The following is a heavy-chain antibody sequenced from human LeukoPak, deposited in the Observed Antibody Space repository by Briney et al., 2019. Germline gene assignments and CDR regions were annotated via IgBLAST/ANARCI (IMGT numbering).Heavy chain of an antibody. CDR1: GGSISSYY. V-gene: IGHV4-59*01. CDR3: ARGPGIAAAGWFDP. CDR2: IYYSGST. J-gene: IGHJ5*02. D-gene: IGHD6-13*01. Sequence: NTSETLSLTCTVSGGSISSYYWSWIRQPPGKGLEWIGYIYYSGSTNYNPSLKSRVTISVDTSKNQFSLKLSSVTAAGTAVYYCARGPGIAAAGWFDPWGQGTLVTVSS.